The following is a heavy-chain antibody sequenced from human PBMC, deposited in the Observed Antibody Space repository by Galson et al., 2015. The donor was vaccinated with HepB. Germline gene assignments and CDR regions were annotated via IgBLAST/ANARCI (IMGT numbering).Heavy chain of an antibody. CDR3: ARPVVPAAIATKNNWFDP. V-gene: IGHV3-74*01. Sequence: SLRLSCAASGFTFSSYWMHWVRQAPGKGLVWVSRINSDGSSTSYADSVKGRFTISRDNAKNTLYLQMNSLRAEDTAVYYCARPVVPAAIATKNNWFDPWGQGTLVTVSS. J-gene: IGHJ5*02. D-gene: IGHD2-2*01. CDR2: INSDGSST. CDR1: GFTFSSYW.